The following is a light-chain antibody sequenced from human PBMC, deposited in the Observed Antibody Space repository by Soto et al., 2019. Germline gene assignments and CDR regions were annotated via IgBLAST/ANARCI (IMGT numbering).Light chain of an antibody. CDR1: QRISSSY. J-gene: IGKJ1*01. CDR3: QHYGSSPWT. Sequence: EIVLTQSPGTLSLSPGERATLSCRASQRISSSYLAWYQQKPGQAPKLLIYGASGRATGIPDRFRSSGSGTDFTLTIRRLEPEDFAVYYCQHYGSSPWTFGQGTKVDIK. V-gene: IGKV3-20*01. CDR2: GAS.